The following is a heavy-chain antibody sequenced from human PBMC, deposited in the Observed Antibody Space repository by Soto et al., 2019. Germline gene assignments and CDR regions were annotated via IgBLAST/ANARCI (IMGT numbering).Heavy chain of an antibody. J-gene: IGHJ4*02. CDR3: VRWSTSFDT. CDR1: GFTFNTYW. Sequence: GGSLRLSCSGFTFNTYWMSWVRQAPGKGLEWVANIIQDGSQKNYVGSVRGRFTISRDNAKTSLYLQMDRLRVDDTAVYYCVRWSTSFDTWCQGTVLTI. D-gene: IGHD2-2*01. V-gene: IGHV3-7*01. CDR2: IIQDGSQK.